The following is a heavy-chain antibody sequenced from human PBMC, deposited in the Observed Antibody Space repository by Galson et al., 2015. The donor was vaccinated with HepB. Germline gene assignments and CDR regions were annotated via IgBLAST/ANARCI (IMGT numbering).Heavy chain of an antibody. CDR3: ARPRSIWYGCDY. J-gene: IGHJ4*02. CDR2: IYPGDSDT. V-gene: IGHV5-51*03. D-gene: IGHD6-13*01. CDR1: GYTFINYW. Sequence: QSGAEVKKPGESLKISCKGSGYTFINYWIAWVRQMPGKGLEWMGMIYPGDSDTRYSSSFQGQATLSADKSTGAAYVQWSSLKASDTAIYYCARPRSIWYGCDYWGQGTLVTVSS.